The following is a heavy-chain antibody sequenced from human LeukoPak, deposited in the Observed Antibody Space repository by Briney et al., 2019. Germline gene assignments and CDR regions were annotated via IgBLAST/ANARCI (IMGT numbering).Heavy chain of an antibody. D-gene: IGHD4-11*01. CDR2: IYYSGST. J-gene: IGHJ5*02. CDR3: ARDRHLTTVTTESNWFDP. V-gene: IGHV4-59*01. CDR1: GGSISSYY. Sequence: ASETLSLTCTVSGGSISSYYWSWIRQPPGKGLEWIGYIYYSGSTNYNPSLKSRVTISVDTSKNQFSLKLSSVTAADTAVYYCARDRHLTTVTTESNWFDPWGQGTLVTVSS.